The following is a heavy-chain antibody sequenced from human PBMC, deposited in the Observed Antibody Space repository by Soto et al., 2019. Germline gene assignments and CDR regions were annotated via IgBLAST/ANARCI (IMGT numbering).Heavy chain of an antibody. J-gene: IGHJ4*02. V-gene: IGHV3-23*01. D-gene: IGHD3-9*01. CDR2: ISGSGGSA. Sequence: EVQLLESGGGLVQPGGSLRISCAASGFTFSSYAMSWVRQAPGKGLECLSTISGSGGSAYYADSVKGRFTITRDNSKNPLHLQMNSLRAEYTAVYYCAKASDYDDILTGLHWGQGTLVTFSA. CDR3: AKASDYDDILTGLH. CDR1: GFTFSSYA.